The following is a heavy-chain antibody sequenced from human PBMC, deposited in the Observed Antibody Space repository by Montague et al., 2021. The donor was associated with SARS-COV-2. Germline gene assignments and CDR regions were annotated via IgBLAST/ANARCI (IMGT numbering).Heavy chain of an antibody. CDR2: VYSVGST. J-gene: IGHJ3*02. Sequence: SETLSLTCTVSGASVSSSDWGWIRLPPGKGLEWICYVYSVGSTDYNPSLKRRVPISRDMATYQFSLKVRAVTAADTAIYYCTGETMTADAVDIWGQGTMVTVSS. D-gene: IGHD1-1*01. CDR1: GASVSSSD. CDR3: TGETMTADAVDI. V-gene: IGHV4-59*02.